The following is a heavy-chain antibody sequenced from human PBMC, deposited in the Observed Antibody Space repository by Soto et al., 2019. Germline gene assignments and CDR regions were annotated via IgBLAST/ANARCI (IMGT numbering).Heavy chain of an antibody. CDR2: IYPGHSES. V-gene: IGHV5-51*01. J-gene: IGHJ4*02. CDR3: ARHITHNRWSILDY. Sequence: EVQLVQSGAEMKKPGESLKISCKGSGYTFTGHWIGWVRLTPGRGLEWMGIIYPGHSESMYSPSFQGQVIMSVDESVNTAYLQWNSLKASDTAMYYCARHITHNRWSILDYWGQGTLVTVSS. D-gene: IGHD2-15*01. CDR1: GYTFTGHW.